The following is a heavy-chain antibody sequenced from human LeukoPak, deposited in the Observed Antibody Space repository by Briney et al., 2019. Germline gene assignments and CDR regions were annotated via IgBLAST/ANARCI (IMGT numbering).Heavy chain of an antibody. CDR2: MNPNSGNT. Sequence: ASVKVSCKASGYTFTSYDINWVRQATGQGLGWMGWMNPNSGNTGYAQKFQGRVTMTRNTSISTAYMELSSLRSEDTAVYYCARGGKYYYDSSGYYGFDYWGQGTLVTVSS. CDR3: ARGGKYYYDSSGYYGFDY. D-gene: IGHD3-22*01. CDR1: GYTFTSYD. J-gene: IGHJ4*02. V-gene: IGHV1-8*01.